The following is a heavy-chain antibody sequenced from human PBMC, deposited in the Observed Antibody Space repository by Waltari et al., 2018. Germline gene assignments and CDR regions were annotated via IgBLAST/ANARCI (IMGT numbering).Heavy chain of an antibody. CDR3: ARRPVVVPEAFDI. CDR2: TYHSGST. V-gene: IGHV4-38-2*01. J-gene: IGHJ3*02. Sequence: QVQLQESGPGLVKPSETLSLTCAVSGYSISSGYYWGWIRQPPGKGLEWIGSTYHSGSTYYNPSLRSRVTISVDTSKNQFSLKLSSVTAADTAVYYCARRPVVVPEAFDIWGQGTMVTVSS. D-gene: IGHD2-15*01. CDR1: GYSISSGYY.